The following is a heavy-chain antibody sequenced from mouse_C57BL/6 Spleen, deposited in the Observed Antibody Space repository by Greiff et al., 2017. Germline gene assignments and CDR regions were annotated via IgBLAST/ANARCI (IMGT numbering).Heavy chain of an antibody. V-gene: IGHV1-82*01. D-gene: IGHD1-1*01. CDR3: AREGLFLRGDFDY. Sequence: QVQLQQSGPELVKPGASVKISCKASGYEFSSSWMNWVKQRPGKGLEWIGRIYPGDGDTKYNGKFKGKATLTADKSSSTAYMQLSSLTSEYSAVYFCAREGLFLRGDFDYWGQGTTLTVSS. CDR2: IYPGDGDT. CDR1: GYEFSSSW. J-gene: IGHJ2*01.